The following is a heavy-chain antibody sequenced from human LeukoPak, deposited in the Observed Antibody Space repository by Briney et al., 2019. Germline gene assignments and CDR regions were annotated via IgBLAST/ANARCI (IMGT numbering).Heavy chain of an antibody. Sequence: QPGGSLRLSCAASGFTFSYYSMSWVRQAPGKGLEWVSYISSSSTNIYYADSVKGRITISRDNAKNSLYLQMNSLRDEDTAVYYCAKDLGLRAYHYYGMDVWGQGTTVTVSS. D-gene: IGHD3-10*01. CDR1: GFTFSYYS. CDR3: AKDLGLRAYHYYGMDV. CDR2: ISSSSTNI. V-gene: IGHV3-48*02. J-gene: IGHJ6*02.